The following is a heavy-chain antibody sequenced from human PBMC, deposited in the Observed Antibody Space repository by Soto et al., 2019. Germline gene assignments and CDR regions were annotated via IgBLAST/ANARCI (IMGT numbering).Heavy chain of an antibody. CDR1: GYAFSNYS. V-gene: IGHV3-30-3*01. D-gene: IGHD2-21*01. CDR3: AREWIVAKLGY. Sequence: PGGYLRLSCAASGYAFSNYSMHWVRQAPGKGLEWVAVISKDGDKKYYADSVKGRFTISRDNSKNTLYLQMNSLRPEDTAVHYCAREWIVAKLGYWGEGTQLTTSS. J-gene: IGHJ4*02. CDR2: ISKDGDKK.